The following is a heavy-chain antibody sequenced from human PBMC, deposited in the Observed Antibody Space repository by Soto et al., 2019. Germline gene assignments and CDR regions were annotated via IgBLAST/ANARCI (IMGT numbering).Heavy chain of an antibody. CDR3: ARVPLQHYASWRGTSTYYFDY. V-gene: IGHV1-18*04. D-gene: IGHD3-3*01. CDR1: GYTFTSYG. J-gene: IGHJ4*02. Sequence: ASVKVSCKASGYTFTSYGISWVRQAPGQGLEWMGWISAYNGNTNYAQKLQGRVTMTTDTSTSTAYMELRSLRSDDTAVYYCARVPLQHYASWRGTSTYYFDYWGQGTLVTVSS. CDR2: ISAYNGNT.